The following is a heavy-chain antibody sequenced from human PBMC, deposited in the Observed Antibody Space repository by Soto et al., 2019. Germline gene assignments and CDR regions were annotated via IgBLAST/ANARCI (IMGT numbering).Heavy chain of an antibody. CDR3: AKTRISMIVVVFDY. D-gene: IGHD3-22*01. J-gene: IGHJ4*02. CDR2: IRSSGGST. CDR1: GFTFSSYA. V-gene: IGHV3-23*01. Sequence: TGGSLRLSCAASGFTFSSYAMSWVRQAPGKGLEWVADIRSSGGSTYYADSVKGRFTISRDDSKNTLSLQMNSLRAEDTAVYYCAKTRISMIVVVFDYWGQGTLVTVSS.